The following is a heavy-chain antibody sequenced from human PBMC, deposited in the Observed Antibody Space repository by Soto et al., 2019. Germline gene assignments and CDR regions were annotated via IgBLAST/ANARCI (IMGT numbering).Heavy chain of an antibody. CDR1: GFTFSSYS. CDR3: ARTQRGIYDAFDI. CDR2: ISSSSSTI. V-gene: IGHV3-48*01. D-gene: IGHD6-25*01. Sequence: GSLRLSCAASGFTFSSYSMNWVRQAPGKGLEWVSYISSSSSTIYYADSVKGRFTISRDNAKNSLYLQMNSLRAEDTAVYYCARTQRGIYDAFDIWGQGTMVTVSS. J-gene: IGHJ3*02.